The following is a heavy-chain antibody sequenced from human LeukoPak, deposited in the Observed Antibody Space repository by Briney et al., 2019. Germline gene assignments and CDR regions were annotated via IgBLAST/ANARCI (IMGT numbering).Heavy chain of an antibody. CDR1: GYTFTSYG. J-gene: IGHJ5*02. Sequence: ASVKVSCKASGYTFTSYGISWVRQAPGQGLEWMGWISAYNDNTNYAQKLQGRVTMTRDTSISTAYMELSRLRSDDTAVYYCARGKDVLLWFGEFDPWGQGTLVTVSS. V-gene: IGHV1-18*01. CDR2: ISAYNDNT. D-gene: IGHD3-10*01. CDR3: ARGKDVLLWFGEFDP.